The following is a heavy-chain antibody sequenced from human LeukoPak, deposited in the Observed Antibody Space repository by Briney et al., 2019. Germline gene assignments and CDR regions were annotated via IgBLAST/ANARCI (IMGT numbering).Heavy chain of an antibody. CDR2: IIPIFGTA. D-gene: IGHD6-19*01. CDR1: GGTFSSYA. CDR3: ARGHSSGSYYYYYYMDV. Sequence: SVKVSCKASGGTFSSYAISWVRQAPGQGLEWMGGIIPIFGTANYAQKLQGRVTITTDESTSTAYMELSSLRSEDTAVYYCARGHSSGSYYYYYYMDVWGKGTTVTVSS. J-gene: IGHJ6*03. V-gene: IGHV1-69*05.